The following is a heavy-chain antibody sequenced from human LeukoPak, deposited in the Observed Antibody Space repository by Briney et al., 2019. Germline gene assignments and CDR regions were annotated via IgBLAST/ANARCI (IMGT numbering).Heavy chain of an antibody. CDR2: IFGGGDTT. J-gene: IGHJ4*02. V-gene: IGHV3-23*01. CDR3: AKDQKPDSGYDIDY. CDR1: GFTISSYG. Sequence: AGGSLRLSCAASGFTISSYGMNWVRQAPRKGLEWVSVIFGGGDTTNYADSVKGRFTISRDRSKNTLYLEMHSLRADDTAVYYCAKDQKPDSGYDIDYWGQGTLVIVSS. D-gene: IGHD5-12*01.